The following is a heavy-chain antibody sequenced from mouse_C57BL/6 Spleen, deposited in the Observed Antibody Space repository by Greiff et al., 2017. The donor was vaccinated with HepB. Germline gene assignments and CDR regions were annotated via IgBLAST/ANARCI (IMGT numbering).Heavy chain of an antibody. J-gene: IGHJ4*01. Sequence: VQLQQSGTVLARPGASVKMSCKTSGYTFTSYWMHWVNQRPGQGLEWIGAIYPGNSDTSYNQKFKGKAKLTAVTSASTAYMELSSLTNEDSAVYYCTREGLRRYYYAMDYWGQGTSVTVSS. CDR3: TREGLRRYYYAMDY. CDR1: GYTFTSYW. CDR2: IYPGNSDT. V-gene: IGHV1-5*01. D-gene: IGHD2-4*01.